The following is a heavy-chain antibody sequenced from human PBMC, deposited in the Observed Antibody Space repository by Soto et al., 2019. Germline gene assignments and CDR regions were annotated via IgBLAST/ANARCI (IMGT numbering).Heavy chain of an antibody. CDR2: ISAYNGNT. J-gene: IGHJ4*02. D-gene: IGHD4-17*01. Sequence: ASVKVSCKASGYTFTSYGISCVRQAPGQGLEWMGWISAYNGNTNYAQKLQGRVTMTTDTCTSTAYMELRSLRSDDTAVYYCARIIGDYGDYAAIDYWGQGTLVTVSS. V-gene: IGHV1-18*01. CDR1: GYTFTSYG. CDR3: ARIIGDYGDYAAIDY.